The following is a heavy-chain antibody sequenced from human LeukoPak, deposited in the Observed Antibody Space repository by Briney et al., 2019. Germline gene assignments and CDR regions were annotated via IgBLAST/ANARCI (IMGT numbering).Heavy chain of an antibody. V-gene: IGHV3-74*01. D-gene: IGHD6-19*01. J-gene: IGHJ4*02. CDR1: GFSISTYW. CDR3: AKEVAVADY. CDR2: INPDGSTT. Sequence: GGSLRLSCAASGFSISTYWIHWVRQAPGKGLVWVSRINPDGSTTYYADSVKGRFTISRDNSKNTLYLQMNSLRAEDTAVYYCAKEVAVADYWGQGTLVTVSS.